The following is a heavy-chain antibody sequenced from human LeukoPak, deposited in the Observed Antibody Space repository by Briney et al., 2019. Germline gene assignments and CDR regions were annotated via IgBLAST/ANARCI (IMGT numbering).Heavy chain of an antibody. CDR1: GFTFSSYW. CDR3: ARDLVGSGWYFGDAFDI. J-gene: IGHJ3*02. Sequence: GGSLRLSCAASGFTFSSYWMHWVRQAPGKGLVWVSRINSDGSSTSYADSVKGRFTISRDNAKNTFYLKMNSLRAEDTAVYYCARDLVGSGWYFGDAFDIWGQGTMVTVSS. CDR2: INSDGSST. V-gene: IGHV3-74*01. D-gene: IGHD6-19*01.